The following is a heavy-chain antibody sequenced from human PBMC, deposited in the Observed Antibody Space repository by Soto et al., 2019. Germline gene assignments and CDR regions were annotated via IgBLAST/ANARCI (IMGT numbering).Heavy chain of an antibody. CDR1: GDSIISIYH. V-gene: IGHV4-38-2*01. CDR3: STRAYDTNGYYRFDP. Sequence: SETLSLTCAVSGDSIISIYHWAWIRQPPGKGLEWIGDINHSGRVNYSPSLKSRVTISLDTSKNQFSLTLSAVTAADTAMYYCSTRAYDTNGYYRFDPWGQGTLVTVSS. D-gene: IGHD3-22*01. CDR2: INHSGRV. J-gene: IGHJ5*01.